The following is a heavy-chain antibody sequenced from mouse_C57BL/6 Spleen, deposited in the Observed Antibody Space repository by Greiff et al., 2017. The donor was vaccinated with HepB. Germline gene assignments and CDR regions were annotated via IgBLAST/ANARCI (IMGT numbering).Heavy chain of an antibody. Sequence: VQLQESGAELARPGASVKLSCKASGYTFTSYGISWVKQRTGQGLEWIGEIYPRSGNTYYNEKFKGKATLTADKSSSTAYMELRSLTSEDSAVYFCARRKLYSSGDYYYAMDYWGQGTSVTVSS. D-gene: IGHD3-2*02. CDR2: IYPRSGNT. V-gene: IGHV1-81*01. CDR1: GYTFTSYG. J-gene: IGHJ4*01. CDR3: ARRKLYSSGDYYYAMDY.